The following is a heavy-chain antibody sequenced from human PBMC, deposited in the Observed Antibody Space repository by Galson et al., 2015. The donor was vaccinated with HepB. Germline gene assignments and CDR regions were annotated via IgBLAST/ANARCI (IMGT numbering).Heavy chain of an antibody. Sequence: ETLSLTCTVSGGSISSYYWSWIRQPPGKGLEWIGYIYYSGSTNYNPSLKSRVTISVDTSKNQFSLKLSSVTAADTAVYYCASPQPKYYYDSSGYCYWGQGTLVTVSS. CDR2: IYYSGST. J-gene: IGHJ4*02. CDR3: ASPQPKYYYDSSGYCY. CDR1: GGSISSYY. V-gene: IGHV4-59*01. D-gene: IGHD3-22*01.